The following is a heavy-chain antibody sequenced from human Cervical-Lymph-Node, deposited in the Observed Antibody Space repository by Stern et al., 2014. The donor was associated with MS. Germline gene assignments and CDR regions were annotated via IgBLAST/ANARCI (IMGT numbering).Heavy chain of an antibody. CDR3: VTTPSSYNWFDL. CDR2: ISGNGGST. D-gene: IGHD6-6*01. Sequence: EVQLVESGGGLVQPGGSLRLSCAASGFTFSSYAMSWVRQAPGKGLEWVSTISGNGGSTYYADSVRGRFTTSRDNSQGTLYLQMNSLRAEDTAVYYCVTTPSSYNWFDLWGQGTLATVSS. V-gene: IGHV3-23*04. CDR1: GFTFSSYA. J-gene: IGHJ5*02.